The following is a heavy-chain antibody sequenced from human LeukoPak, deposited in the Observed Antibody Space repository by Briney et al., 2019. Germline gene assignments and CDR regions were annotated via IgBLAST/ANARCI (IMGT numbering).Heavy chain of an antibody. CDR2: ISSSSSYI. Sequence: PGGSLRLSCAASGFTFSSYSMNWVRQAPGKGLEWVSSISSSSSYIYYADSVKGRFTISRDNAKNSLYLQMNSLRAEDTAVYYCARDAVVTAFLVGEDYWGQGTLVTVSS. V-gene: IGHV3-21*01. J-gene: IGHJ4*02. CDR3: ARDAVVTAFLVGEDY. CDR1: GFTFSSYS. D-gene: IGHD2-21*02.